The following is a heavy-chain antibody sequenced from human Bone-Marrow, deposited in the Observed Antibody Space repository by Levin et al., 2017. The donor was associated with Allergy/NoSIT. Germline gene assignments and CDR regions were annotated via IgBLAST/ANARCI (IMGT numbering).Heavy chain of an antibody. CDR1: DGSISSSSYY. CDR2: IYFTGST. Sequence: SETLSLTCIVSDGSISSSSYYWGWIRQPPGKGLEWIGSIYFTGSTYYNPSLESRVTVSVDTSKNQFSLKLSSVTAADTAVYYCARHKSNYADYFYMDVWGKGTTVTVSS. D-gene: IGHD4-11*01. CDR3: ARHKSNYADYFYMDV. V-gene: IGHV4-39*01. J-gene: IGHJ6*03.